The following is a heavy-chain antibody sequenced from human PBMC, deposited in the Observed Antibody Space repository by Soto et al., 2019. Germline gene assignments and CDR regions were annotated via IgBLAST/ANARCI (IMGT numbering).Heavy chain of an antibody. J-gene: IGHJ4*02. CDR1: GGTFSSYA. CDR2: IIPIFGTA. Sequence: GASVKVSCKASGGTFSSYAISWVRQAPGQGLEWMGGIIPIFGTANYAQKFQGRVTITADESTSTAYMELSSLRSEDTAVYYCARGPYDYVWGSYPPLDYWGQGTLVTVSS. V-gene: IGHV1-69*13. D-gene: IGHD3-16*01. CDR3: ARGPYDYVWGSYPPLDY.